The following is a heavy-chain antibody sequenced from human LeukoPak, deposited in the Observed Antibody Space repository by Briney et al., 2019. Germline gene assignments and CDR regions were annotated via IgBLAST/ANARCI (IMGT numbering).Heavy chain of an antibody. CDR2: MNPNSGNT. CDR1: GYRFITFG. V-gene: IGHV1-8*03. Sequence: ASVKVSCKTSGYRFITFGINWVRQATGQGLEWMGWMNPNSGNTGYAQKFQGRVTITRNTSISTAYMELSSLRSEDTAVYYCARVTPTYDFWSGSYYYYMDVWGKGTTVTVSS. CDR3: ARVTPTYDFWSGSYYYYMDV. D-gene: IGHD3-3*01. J-gene: IGHJ6*03.